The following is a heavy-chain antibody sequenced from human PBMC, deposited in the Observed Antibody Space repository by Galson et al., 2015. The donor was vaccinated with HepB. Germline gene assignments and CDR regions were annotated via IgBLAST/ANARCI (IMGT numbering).Heavy chain of an antibody. CDR1: GYTFISYD. J-gene: IGHJ4*02. CDR2: INPDSGNT. D-gene: IGHD2-21*01. Sequence: SVKVSCKASGYTFISYDINWVRQATGQGLQWMGWINPDSGNTGYTQEFRGRVTVTRYTSISTAYMELSSLSSEDTAMYYCARSLPRRAVGDPYYFDYWGQGTLVTVSS. CDR3: ARSLPRRAVGDPYYFDY. V-gene: IGHV1-8*02.